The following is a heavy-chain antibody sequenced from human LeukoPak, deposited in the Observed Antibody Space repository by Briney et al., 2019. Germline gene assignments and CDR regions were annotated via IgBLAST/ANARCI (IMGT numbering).Heavy chain of an antibody. CDR2: ISYDGSNK. CDR3: ARGAVAARVVYFDY. D-gene: IGHD2-15*01. V-gene: IGHV3-30-3*01. Sequence: GGSLRLSCAASGFTFSSYAMHWVRQAPGKGLEWVAVISYDGSNKYYADSVKGRFTISRDNSKNTLYLQMYSLRAEDTAVYYCARGAVAARVVYFDYWGQGTLVTVSS. CDR1: GFTFSSYA. J-gene: IGHJ4*02.